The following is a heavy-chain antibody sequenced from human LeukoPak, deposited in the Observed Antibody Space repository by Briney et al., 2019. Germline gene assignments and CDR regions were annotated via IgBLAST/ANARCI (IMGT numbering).Heavy chain of an antibody. V-gene: IGHV1-2*02. CDR1: QYTPTFYS. D-gene: IGHD2-21*01. J-gene: IGHJ4*02. CDR3: ARYRPLEGAIYYSFKYSDC. CDR2: INPNSGGT. Sequence: ASVKLCFYAAQYTPTFYSTTSVREAPGQGLEWMGWINPNSGGTNHAQKFQGRVTMTRDTSISTAYMELSRLRADDTAVYYCARYRPLEGAIYYSFKYSDCRGQGNLVTVSS.